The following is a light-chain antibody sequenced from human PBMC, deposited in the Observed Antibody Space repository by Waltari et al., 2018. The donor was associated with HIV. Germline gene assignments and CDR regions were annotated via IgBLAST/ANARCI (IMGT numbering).Light chain of an antibody. CDR3: QQYGSSLFT. Sequence: EIVLTQSPGTLSLSPGERVTLSCRASQSVPANYVAGYQQKPAQAPRLLIYAASSRATGIPDRFSGGGSGTDFTRTINSLEPEDFAVYFCQQYGSSLFTFGPGTKV. V-gene: IGKV3-20*01. J-gene: IGKJ3*01. CDR1: QSVPANY. CDR2: AAS.